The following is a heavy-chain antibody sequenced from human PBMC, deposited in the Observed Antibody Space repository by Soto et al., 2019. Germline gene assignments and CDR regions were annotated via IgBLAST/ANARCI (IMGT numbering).Heavy chain of an antibody. CDR2: LHRDGSTT. CDR1: GLTFSSYW. Sequence: GALRLSCAPSGLTFSSYWMHLVRRARWKGLVCVYHLHRDGSTTSHAGSVKGRFTISRDKGKNVLYLNMNSLIAEDTAVYYCARFTGFWSAIDYWGLGTLVTV. V-gene: IGHV3-74*01. CDR3: ARFTGFWSAIDY. J-gene: IGHJ4*02. D-gene: IGHD3-3*01.